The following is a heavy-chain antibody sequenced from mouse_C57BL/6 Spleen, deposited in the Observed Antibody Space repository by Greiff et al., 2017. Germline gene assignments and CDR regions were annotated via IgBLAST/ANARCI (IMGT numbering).Heavy chain of an antibody. CDR2: INPNNGGT. J-gene: IGHJ3*01. CDR1: GYTFTDYY. D-gene: IGHD1-1*01. Sequence: VQLQQSGPELVKPGASVKISCKASGYTFTDYYMNWVKQSHGKSLEWIGDINPNNGGTSYNQKFKGKATLTVDKSSSTAYMELRSLTSEDSAVYYCARVTTVVATAFAYWGKGTLVTVSA. CDR3: ARVTTVVATAFAY. V-gene: IGHV1-26*01.